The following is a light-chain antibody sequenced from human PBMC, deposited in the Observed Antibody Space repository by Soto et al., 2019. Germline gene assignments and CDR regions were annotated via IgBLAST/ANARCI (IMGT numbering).Light chain of an antibody. Sequence: EIVLRQSPATLSLSPGKRASLSCRASQSIRTYLAWYQQKPGQAPRLLIYDASNRATGIPARFSGSGSGTDFTLTISSLEAEDLAVYYCQQRANWPLTFGGGSKVEIK. CDR3: QQRANWPLT. V-gene: IGKV3-11*01. J-gene: IGKJ4*01. CDR2: DAS. CDR1: QSIRTY.